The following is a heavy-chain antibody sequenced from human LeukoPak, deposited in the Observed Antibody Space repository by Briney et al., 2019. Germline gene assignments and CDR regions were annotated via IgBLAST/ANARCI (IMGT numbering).Heavy chain of an antibody. CDR2: ITSSSTYI. CDR1: GFFTFSSYS. J-gene: IGHJ2*01. V-gene: IGHV3-21*01. CDR3: ARDLQYFDL. Sequence: PGGSLRLSCAASGFFTFSSYSMNWVRQAPGKGLEWVSSITSSSTYIYYADSVKGRFTISRDNAKNSLYLQMNSLRAEDTAVYYCARDLQYFDLWGRGTLVTVSS.